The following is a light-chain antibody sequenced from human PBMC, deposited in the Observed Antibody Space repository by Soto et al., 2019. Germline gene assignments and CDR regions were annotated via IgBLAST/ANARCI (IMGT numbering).Light chain of an antibody. J-gene: IGKJ1*01. CDR1: QSVSSSY. CDR2: GAS. Sequence: EIVLTQSPGTLSLSPGERATLSCRASQSVSSSYLAWYQQTPGQAPRLLIYGASNRATGIPDRFSGSGSGTDFTLTSSRLDPEDFAVFYCQHHGSSSWTFGQGTKVEIK. CDR3: QHHGSSSWT. V-gene: IGKV3-20*01.